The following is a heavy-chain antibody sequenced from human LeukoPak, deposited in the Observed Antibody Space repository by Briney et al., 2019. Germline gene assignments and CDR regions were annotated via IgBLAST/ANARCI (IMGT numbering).Heavy chain of an antibody. Sequence: GASVKVSCKASGYTFTSYDINWVRQATGQGLEWMGWMNPNSGNTGYAQKFQGRVTMTRNTSISTAYMELSSLRSEDTAVYYCARGEPRKYYYDSSGYYYYWDQGTLVTVSS. CDR2: MNPNSGNT. CDR1: GYTFTSYD. J-gene: IGHJ4*02. V-gene: IGHV1-8*01. CDR3: ARGEPRKYYYDSSGYYYY. D-gene: IGHD3-22*01.